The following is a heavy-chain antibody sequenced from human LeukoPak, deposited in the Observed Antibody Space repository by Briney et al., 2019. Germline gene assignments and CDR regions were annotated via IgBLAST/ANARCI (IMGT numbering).Heavy chain of an antibody. V-gene: IGHV4-39*02. CDR1: GGSISSSSYY. CDR2: MYYSGST. D-gene: IGHD3-22*01. Sequence: SETLSLTCTVSGGSISSSSYYWGWIRQPPGKGLEWIGSMYYSGSTYYNPSLKSRVTISVDMSKNQFSLKLSSVTAADTAVYYCAKEMYYYDSSPSLFAFDIWGQGTMVTVSS. CDR3: AKEMYYYDSSPSLFAFDI. J-gene: IGHJ3*02.